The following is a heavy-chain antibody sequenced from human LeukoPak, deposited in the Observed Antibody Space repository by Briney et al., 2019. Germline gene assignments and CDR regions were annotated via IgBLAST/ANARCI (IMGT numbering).Heavy chain of an antibody. CDR1: GFTISSNY. J-gene: IGHJ2*01. D-gene: IGHD7-27*01. CDR2: LHSGGHT. Sequence: PGGSLRLSCAASGFTISSNYLSWVRQAPGKGLVWVSALHSGGHTFYADSVRGRFTISRDISKNTMHPQMNNLGAEDTALYYCVRGLSGVSSWYFDLWGRGTLISVSS. CDR3: VRGLSGVSSWYFDL. V-gene: IGHV3-53*01.